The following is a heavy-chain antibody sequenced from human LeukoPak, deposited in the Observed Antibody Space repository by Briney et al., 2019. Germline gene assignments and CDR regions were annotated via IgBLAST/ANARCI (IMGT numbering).Heavy chain of an antibody. D-gene: IGHD5-18*01. CDR3: ARTEESGYNYGYFGYYYYMDV. Sequence: SETLSLTCAVYGGSFSGYYWSWIRQPPGKGLEWIGEINHSESTNYNPSLKSRVTISVHTTKSQVSLKLTSVTAAYTAVYYCARTEESGYNYGYFGYYYYMDVWGKGTTVTVSS. J-gene: IGHJ6*03. CDR2: INHSEST. V-gene: IGHV4-34*01. CDR1: GGSFSGYY.